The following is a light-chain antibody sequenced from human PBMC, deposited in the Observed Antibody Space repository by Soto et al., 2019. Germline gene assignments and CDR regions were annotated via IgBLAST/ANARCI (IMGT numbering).Light chain of an antibody. V-gene: IGKV3-15*01. CDR3: QQYSDWPPT. Sequence: ETVMTQSPATLSVSPGERATLSCWASQSVSSNLAWYQQKPGQAPRLLINGASTRATGIPARFSGSGSGTEFSLTISSLQSEDFAVYYCQQYSDWPPTFGQGTKVDNK. CDR1: QSVSSN. J-gene: IGKJ1*01. CDR2: GAS.